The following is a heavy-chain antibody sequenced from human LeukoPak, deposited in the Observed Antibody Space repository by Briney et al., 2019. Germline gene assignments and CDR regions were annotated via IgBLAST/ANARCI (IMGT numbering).Heavy chain of an antibody. CDR2: IYYTGST. CDR1: GDSITSDGYF. J-gene: IGHJ4*02. Sequence: PSETLSLTCSVYGDSITSDGYFWGWIRQPPGKGLEWIGSIYYTGSTYYNPSLKSRVTISVDTSKNQFSLKLSSVTAADTAVYYCSEVSSSRSGYWGQGTLVTVSS. D-gene: IGHD6-6*01. CDR3: SEVSSSRSGY. V-gene: IGHV4-39*01.